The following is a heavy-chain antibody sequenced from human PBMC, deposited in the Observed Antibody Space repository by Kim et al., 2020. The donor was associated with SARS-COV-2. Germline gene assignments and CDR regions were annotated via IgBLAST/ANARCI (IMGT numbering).Heavy chain of an antibody. V-gene: IGHV4-4*02. CDR1: GGSISSSNW. Sequence: SETLSLTCAVSGGSISSSNWWSWVRQPPGKGLEWIGEIYHSGSTNYNPSLKSRVTISVDKSKNQFSLKLSSVTAADTAVYYCARGTWSRGYSGYDRDSADYYGMDVWGQGTTVTVSS. D-gene: IGHD5-12*01. CDR3: ARGTWSRGYSGYDRDSADYYGMDV. J-gene: IGHJ6*02. CDR2: IYHSGST.